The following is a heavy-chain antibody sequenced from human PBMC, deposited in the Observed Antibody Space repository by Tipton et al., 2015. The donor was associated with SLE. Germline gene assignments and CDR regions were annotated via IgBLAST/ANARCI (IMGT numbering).Heavy chain of an antibody. Sequence: GLVKPSETLSLTCAVYGGSFSGYYWSWIRQPPGKGLEWIGEINHSGSTNYNPSLKSRVIISVDTSKNHFSLKLSSVTAADTAVYYCARTAGYQLLFRRWFDPWGQGTLVTVSS. D-gene: IGHD2-2*01. V-gene: IGHV4-34*01. CDR3: ARTAGYQLLFRRWFDP. CDR2: INHSGST. CDR1: GGSFSGYY. J-gene: IGHJ5*02.